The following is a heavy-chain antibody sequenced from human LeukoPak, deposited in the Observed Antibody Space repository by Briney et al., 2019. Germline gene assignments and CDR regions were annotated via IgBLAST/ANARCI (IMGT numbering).Heavy chain of an antibody. CDR1: GGSISSYY. CDR2: TYYRGTT. CDR3: ARDWNRYAY. D-gene: IGHD1-1*01. Sequence: SETLSLTCTVSGGSISSYYWGWIRQPPGKGLEWIGSTYYRGTTYYNPSLKSRVTISVDTSKNQFSLQLSSVTAADTAVYYCARDWNRYAYWGQGTLVTVSS. J-gene: IGHJ4*02. V-gene: IGHV4-39*07.